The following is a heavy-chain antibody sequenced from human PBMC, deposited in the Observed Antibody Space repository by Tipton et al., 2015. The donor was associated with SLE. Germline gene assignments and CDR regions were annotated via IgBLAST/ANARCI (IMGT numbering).Heavy chain of an antibody. CDR1: GGSISRGSYY. J-gene: IGHJ4*02. CDR2: IYTSGST. Sequence: TLSLTCTVAGGSISRGSYYGSWIRQPAGKGLEWIGRIYTSGSTNYNPSLKSRVTISLDTSKNQFSLRVNSVTAADTAVYYCARGGGSYYDYWGQGTLVTVSS. D-gene: IGHD1-26*01. CDR3: ARGGGSYYDY. V-gene: IGHV4-61*02.